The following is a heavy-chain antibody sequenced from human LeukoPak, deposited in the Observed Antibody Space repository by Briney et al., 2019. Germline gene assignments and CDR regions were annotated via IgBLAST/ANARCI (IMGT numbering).Heavy chain of an antibody. CDR2: IYHSGST. V-gene: IGHV4-38-2*01. D-gene: IGHD2-2*01. CDR1: GYSISSGYY. Sequence: SETLSLTCAVSGYSISSGYYWGWIRQPPGKGLEWIGSIYHSGSTYYNPSLKSRVTISVDMSKNQFSLKLSSLTAADTAVYYCAVTIVVVPAASTYYFDYWGQGTLVTVSS. CDR3: AVTIVVVPAASTYYFDY. J-gene: IGHJ4*02.